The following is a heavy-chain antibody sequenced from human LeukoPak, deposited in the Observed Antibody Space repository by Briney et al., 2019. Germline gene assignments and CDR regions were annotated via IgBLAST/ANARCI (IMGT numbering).Heavy chain of an antibody. J-gene: IGHJ4*02. CDR3: ARDLIVVVVAGGFDY. D-gene: IGHD2-15*01. V-gene: IGHV3-7*01. Sequence: GGSLRLSCAASGFTFSSYSMNWVRQAPGKGLEWVANIKQDGSEKYYVDSVKGRFTISRDNAKNSLYLQMNSLRAEDTAVYYCARDLIVVVVAGGFDYWGQGTLVTVSS. CDR2: IKQDGSEK. CDR1: GFTFSSYS.